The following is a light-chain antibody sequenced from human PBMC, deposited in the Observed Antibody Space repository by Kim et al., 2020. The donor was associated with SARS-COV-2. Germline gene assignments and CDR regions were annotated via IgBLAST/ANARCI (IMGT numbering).Light chain of an antibody. V-gene: IGLV3-1*01. CDR3: QVWESSNVI. CDR2: QDS. Sequence: SYELTQPPSVSVSPGQTASITCSGDTLGDKFACWYQQKSGQSPVVVIFQDSKRPSGIPERFSGSNSGNTATLTISGTQPMDEADYYCQVWESSNVIFGGG. J-gene: IGLJ2*01. CDR1: TLGDKF.